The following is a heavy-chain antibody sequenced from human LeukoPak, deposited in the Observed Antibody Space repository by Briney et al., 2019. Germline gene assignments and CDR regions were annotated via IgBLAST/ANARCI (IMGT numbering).Heavy chain of an antibody. J-gene: IGHJ4*02. CDR1: GFTFSDYY. CDR3: ARDQAYYDFWSGYSTPPRTNFDY. D-gene: IGHD3-3*01. CDR2: ISSSGSTI. V-gene: IGHV3-11*01. Sequence: GGSLRLSCAASGFTFSDYYMSWIRQAPGKGLEWVSYISSSGSTIYYADSVKGRFTISRDNAKNSLYLQMNSLRAEDTAVYCCARDQAYYDFWSGYSTPPRTNFDYWGQGTLVTVSS.